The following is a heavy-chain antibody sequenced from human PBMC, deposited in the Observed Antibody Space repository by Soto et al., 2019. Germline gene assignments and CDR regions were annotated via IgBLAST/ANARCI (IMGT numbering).Heavy chain of an antibody. Sequence: QVQLVESGGGVVQPGRSLRLSCAASGFTFSSYGMHWVRQAPGKGLEWVAVISYDGSNKYYADSVKGRFTISRDNSKNTLYLQMNSLIAEDTAVYYCAKDYYYDFWSGYYPLNYFDYWGQGTLVTVSS. CDR3: AKDYYYDFWSGYYPLNYFDY. CDR1: GFTFSSYG. J-gene: IGHJ4*02. D-gene: IGHD3-3*01. V-gene: IGHV3-30*18. CDR2: ISYDGSNK.